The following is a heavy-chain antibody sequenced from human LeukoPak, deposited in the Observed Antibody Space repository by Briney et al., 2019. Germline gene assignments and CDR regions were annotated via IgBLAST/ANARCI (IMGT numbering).Heavy chain of an antibody. D-gene: IGHD3-10*01. V-gene: IGHV4-4*07. J-gene: IGHJ4*02. Sequence: SETLSLTCSVYGGSISSHYCNWIRQPAGKELEWMGRIYSSGSTTFNPSLKSRVTMSVDTSQNQCSLKLSSVTAADTAVYYCARGGRGSYYDYWGQGILVTVSS. CDR2: IYSSGST. CDR3: ARGGRGSYYDY. CDR1: GGSISSHY.